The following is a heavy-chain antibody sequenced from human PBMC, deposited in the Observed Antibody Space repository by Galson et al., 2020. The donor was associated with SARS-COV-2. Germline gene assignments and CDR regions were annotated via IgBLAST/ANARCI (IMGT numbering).Heavy chain of an antibody. Sequence: GESLKISCAASGFTFSSYAMHWVRQAPGKGLEWVAVISYDGSNKYYADSVKGRFTISRDNSKNTLYLQMNSLRAEDTAVYYCARVWSGSYLGYFDYWGQGTLVTVSS. CDR2: ISYDGSNK. V-gene: IGHV3-30-3*01. D-gene: IGHD1-26*01. CDR3: ARVWSGSYLGYFDY. CDR1: GFTFSSYA. J-gene: IGHJ4*02.